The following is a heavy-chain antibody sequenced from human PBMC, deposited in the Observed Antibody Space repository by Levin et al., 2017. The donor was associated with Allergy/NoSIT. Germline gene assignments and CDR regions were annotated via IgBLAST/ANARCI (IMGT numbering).Heavy chain of an antibody. D-gene: IGHD2-8*01. J-gene: IGHJ3*02. V-gene: IGHV3-53*01. CDR2: IYSGGDT. CDR1: GFTVSSYY. Sequence: GGSLRLSCAASGFTVSSYYMSWVRQAPGKGLEWVSVIYSGGDTYYADSLRGRFTISRDNSKNTLYLQMNSLRAEDTAVYYCARSGRYCTNGVCYNIFEIWGQGTMVSVSS. CDR3: ARSGRYCTNGVCYNIFEI.